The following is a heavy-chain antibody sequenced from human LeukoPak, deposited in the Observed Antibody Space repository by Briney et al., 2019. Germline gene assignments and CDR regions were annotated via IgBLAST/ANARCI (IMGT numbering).Heavy chain of an antibody. CDR1: GGSISSYY. D-gene: IGHD3-10*01. Sequence: PPETLSLTCTVSGGSISSYYWSWIRQPPGKGLEWIGYIYYSGSTNYNPSLKSRVTISVDTSKNQFSLKLSSVTAADTAVYYCARETMVRFDPWGEGTLVTVSS. V-gene: IGHV4-59*01. J-gene: IGHJ5*02. CDR3: ARETMVRFDP. CDR2: IYYSGST.